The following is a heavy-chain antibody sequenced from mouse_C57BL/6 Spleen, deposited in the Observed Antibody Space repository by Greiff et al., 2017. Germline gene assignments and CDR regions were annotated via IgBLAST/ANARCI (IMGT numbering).Heavy chain of an antibody. CDR1: GYTFTDYY. D-gene: IGHD1-1*01. CDR3: ARSITTVVATNYFDY. J-gene: IGHJ2*01. CDR2: INPNNGGT. V-gene: IGHV1-26*01. Sequence: EVQLQQSGPELVKPGASVKISCKASGYTFTDYYMNWVKQSHGKSLEWIGDINPNNGGTSYNQKFKGKATLTVDKSSSTAYMELRSLTSEDSAVYYCARSITTVVATNYFDYWCQGTTLTVSS.